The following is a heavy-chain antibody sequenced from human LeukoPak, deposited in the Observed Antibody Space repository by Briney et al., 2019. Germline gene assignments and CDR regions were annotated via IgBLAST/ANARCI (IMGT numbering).Heavy chain of an antibody. J-gene: IGHJ3*02. D-gene: IGHD6-6*01. CDR2: INHRGNT. CDR3: ARHGLVAARHAFDI. V-gene: IGHV4-34*01. Sequence: SETLSLTCTVFYGSFSGYYWTWIRQPPGKGLEWIGEINHRGNTNYNPSLKSRVTILVDTSKDQFTLKLSSVTAADTAVYYCARHGLVAARHAFDIWGQGTMVTVSS. CDR1: YGSFSGYY.